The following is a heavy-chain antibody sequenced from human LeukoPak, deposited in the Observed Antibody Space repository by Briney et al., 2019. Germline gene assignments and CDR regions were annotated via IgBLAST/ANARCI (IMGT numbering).Heavy chain of an antibody. J-gene: IGHJ5*02. D-gene: IGHD6-19*01. V-gene: IGHV4-34*01. CDR3: ARSWSGWYGNHNWFDP. CDR2: INHSGST. Sequence: SETLSLTCAVYGGSFSGYYWSWIRQPPGKGLEWIGEINHSGSTNYNPSLKSRVTISVDTSKNQFSLKLSSVTAADTAVHYCARSWSGWYGNHNWFDPWGQGTLVTVSS. CDR1: GGSFSGYY.